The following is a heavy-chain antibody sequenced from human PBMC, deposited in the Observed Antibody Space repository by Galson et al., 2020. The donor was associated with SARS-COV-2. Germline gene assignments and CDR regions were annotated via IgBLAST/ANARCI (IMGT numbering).Heavy chain of an antibody. CDR2: ISGGGGST. D-gene: IGHD4-17*01. V-gene: IGHV3-23*01. Sequence: GGSLRLSCAASGFTFSRYAMAWVRQAPGKGLEWVPGISGGGGSTYYADSVKGRFTISRDISQNTVYLQMSSLRAEDTAVYYCAKDRGNDYGDQLDFWGQGTQVTVSS. CDR1: GFTFSRYA. J-gene: IGHJ4*02. CDR3: AKDRGNDYGDQLDF.